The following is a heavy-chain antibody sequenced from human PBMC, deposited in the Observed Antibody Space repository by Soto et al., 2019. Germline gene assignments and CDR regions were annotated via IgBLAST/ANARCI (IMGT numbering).Heavy chain of an antibody. CDR2: IIPIFGTA. V-gene: IGHV1-69*13. Sequence: SVPVSFKASVGIFRSYAISWVRQAPGQGLEWMGGIIPIFGTANYAQKFRGRVTITVDESTSTAYMELSSLRSEDTAVYYCARVSVDDSNCLFYGMDDWGQGTTVTVSS. CDR1: VGIFRSYA. J-gene: IGHJ6*02. CDR3: ARVSVDDSNCLFYGMDD. D-gene: IGHD4-4*01.